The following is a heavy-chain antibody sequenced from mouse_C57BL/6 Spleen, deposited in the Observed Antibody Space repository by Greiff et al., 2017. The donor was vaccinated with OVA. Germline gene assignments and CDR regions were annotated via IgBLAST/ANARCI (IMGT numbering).Heavy chain of an antibody. CDR1: GFTFSDYY. D-gene: IGHD3-2*01. J-gene: IGHJ2*01. CDR3: ARVRQLGYFDY. Sequence: EVQLVESEGGLVQPGSSMKLSCTASGFTFSDYYMAWVRQVPEKGLEWVANINYDGSSTYYLDSLKSRFIISRDNAKNILYLQMSSLKSEDTATYYCARVRQLGYFDYWGQGTILTVSS. CDR2: INYDGSST. V-gene: IGHV5-16*01.